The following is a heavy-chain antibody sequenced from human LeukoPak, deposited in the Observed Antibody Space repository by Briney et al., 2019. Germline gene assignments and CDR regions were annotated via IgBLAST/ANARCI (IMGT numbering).Heavy chain of an antibody. CDR1: GYTPTELS. Sequence: ASVKVSCKVSGYTPTELSMHWVRQAPGKGLEWMGGFDPEDGETIYAQKFQGRVTMTEDTSTDTAYMELSSLRSEDTAVYYCATSGKKRWELLRHFDYWGQGTLVTVSS. J-gene: IGHJ4*02. V-gene: IGHV1-24*01. CDR2: FDPEDGET. CDR3: ATSGKKRWELLRHFDY. D-gene: IGHD1-26*01.